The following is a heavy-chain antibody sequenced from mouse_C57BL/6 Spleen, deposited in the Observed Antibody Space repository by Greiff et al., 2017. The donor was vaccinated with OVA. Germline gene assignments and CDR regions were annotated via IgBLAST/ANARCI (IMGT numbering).Heavy chain of an antibody. D-gene: IGHD1-1*01. Sequence: QVQLKQPGAELVRPGSSVKLSCKASGYTFTSYWMHWVKQRPIQGLEWIGNIDPSDSETHYNQKFKDKATLTVDKSSSTAYMQLSSLTSEDSAVYDCARSYGSSYGYVDVWGTGTTVTVSS. V-gene: IGHV1-52*01. J-gene: IGHJ1*03. CDR1: GYTFTSYW. CDR2: IDPSDSET. CDR3: ARSYGSSYGYVDV.